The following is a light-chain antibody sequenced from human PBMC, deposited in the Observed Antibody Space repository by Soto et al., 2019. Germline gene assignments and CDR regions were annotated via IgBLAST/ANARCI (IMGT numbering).Light chain of an antibody. Sequence: EIVMTQSPATLSLSPGERATLSCRASQSVSSYLALYQQKPGQAPRLLIYDASNRATGIPARFSGSGSGADFTLTISSLEPEDFAVYYCQQRSNWPQFGQGTRLEIK. CDR3: QQRSNWPQ. V-gene: IGKV3-11*01. CDR2: DAS. J-gene: IGKJ5*01. CDR1: QSVSSY.